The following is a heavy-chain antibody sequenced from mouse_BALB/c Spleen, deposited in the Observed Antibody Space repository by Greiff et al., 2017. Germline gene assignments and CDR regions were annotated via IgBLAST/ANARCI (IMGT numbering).Heavy chain of an antibody. CDR2: ISYSGST. CDR3: ARYWVRRESYYAMDY. D-gene: IGHD2-14*01. CDR1: GDSITSGY. J-gene: IGHJ4*01. V-gene: IGHV3-8*02. Sequence: EVKVVESGPSLVKPSQTLSLTCSVTGDSITSGYWNWIRKFPGNKLEYMGYISYSGSTYYNPSLKSRISITRDTSKNQYYLQLNSVTTEDTATYYCARYWVRRESYYAMDYWGQGTSVTVSS.